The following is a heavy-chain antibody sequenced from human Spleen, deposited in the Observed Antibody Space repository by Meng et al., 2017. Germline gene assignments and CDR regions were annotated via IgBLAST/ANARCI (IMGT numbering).Heavy chain of an antibody. Sequence: GGSLRLSCIASGFTVSSYYMTWVRQAPGRGPEWVSVMHSNGNTYYVDSVKGRFTISRDSSKNTIYLQMNSLRVEDTAVYYCARVGASAAFGGEFLDHWGQGTLVTVSS. V-gene: IGHV3-66*02. D-gene: IGHD3-16*01. CDR1: GFTVSSYY. CDR2: MHSNGNT. J-gene: IGHJ4*02. CDR3: ARVGASAAFGGEFLDH.